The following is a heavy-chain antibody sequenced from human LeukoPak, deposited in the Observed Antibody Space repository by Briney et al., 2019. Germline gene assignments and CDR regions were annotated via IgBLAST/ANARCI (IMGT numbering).Heavy chain of an antibody. CDR1: GYTFTLYD. CDR2: MNPNSVNS. V-gene: IGHV1-8*01. CDR3: ATRGGYNYVI. J-gene: IGHJ1*01. Sequence: ASVKVSCKASGYTFTLYDINWVRQATGQGHEWMGWMNPNSVNSGSAQKFQGRVTMTRDTSIGTAYMELSSLTPEDTAMYYCATRGGYNYVIWGQGTLVTVSS. D-gene: IGHD5-18*01.